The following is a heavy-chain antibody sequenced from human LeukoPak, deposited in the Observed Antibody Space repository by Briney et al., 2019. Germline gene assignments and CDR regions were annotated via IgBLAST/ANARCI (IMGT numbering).Heavy chain of an antibody. D-gene: IGHD3-22*01. Sequence: SENLSLNCTVSGGSISSYYWSWIRQPPGKGLEWIGYIYYSGSTNYNPSLKSRVTISVDTSKNQFSLKLSSVTAADTAVYYCARHVDYYDSSGYLPPHFDYWGQGTLVTVSS. CDR3: ARHVDYYDSSGYLPPHFDY. CDR1: GGSISSYY. CDR2: IYYSGST. V-gene: IGHV4-59*08. J-gene: IGHJ4*02.